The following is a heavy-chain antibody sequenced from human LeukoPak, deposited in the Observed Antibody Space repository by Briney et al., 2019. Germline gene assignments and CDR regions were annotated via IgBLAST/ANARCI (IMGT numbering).Heavy chain of an antibody. CDR3: ARWLGEVRSTYYFDY. CDR2: INHSGST. CDR1: GGSFSGYY. V-gene: IGHV4-34*01. J-gene: IGHJ4*02. Sequence: PSETLSLTCAVYGGSFSGYYWSWIRQPPGKGLEWIGEINHSGSTNYNPSLKSRVTISVDTSKNQFSLKLSSVTAADTAVYYCARWLGEVRSTYYFDYWGQGTLVTVSS. D-gene: IGHD3-3*01.